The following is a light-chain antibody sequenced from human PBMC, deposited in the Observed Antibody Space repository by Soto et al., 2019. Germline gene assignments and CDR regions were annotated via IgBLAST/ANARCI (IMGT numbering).Light chain of an antibody. CDR1: QDISNY. CDR3: QQYDNPFT. CDR2: DAS. J-gene: IGKJ3*01. Sequence: DIQMTQSPSSLSASVGDRVTITCQASQDISNYLNWYQQKPGKAPKLLIYDASNLETGVPSRFSGSGAGTDFTFTISSLQPEDIATDYCQQYDNPFTFGPGTKVDIK. V-gene: IGKV1-33*01.